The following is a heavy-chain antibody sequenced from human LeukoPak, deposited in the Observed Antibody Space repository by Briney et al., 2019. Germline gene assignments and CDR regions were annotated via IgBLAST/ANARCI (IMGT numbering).Heavy chain of an antibody. CDR2: ISYSGST. D-gene: IGHD3-3*01. V-gene: IGHV4-59*01. Sequence: PSETLSPTCSVSGGSITSYYWSWVRQPPGRGLEWIGYISYSGSTNYNPSLKSRVSISADTSKNQFSLKLSSVTAADTAVYYCARDVRFLGYYYMDVWGKGTTVTVSS. J-gene: IGHJ6*03. CDR1: GGSITSYY. CDR3: ARDVRFLGYYYMDV.